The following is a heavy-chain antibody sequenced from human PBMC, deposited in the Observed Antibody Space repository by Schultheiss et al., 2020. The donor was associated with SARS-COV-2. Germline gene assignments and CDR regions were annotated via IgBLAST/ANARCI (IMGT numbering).Heavy chain of an antibody. J-gene: IGHJ3*02. CDR1: GFTVSSNY. V-gene: IGHV3-21*01. Sequence: GGSLRLSCAASGFTVSSNYMSWVRQAPGKGLEWVSSISDGSSYIYYADSVKGRFTISRDNAKDSLYLQMSSLRAEDTAVYYCARGPDAFDIWGQGTMVTVSS. CDR3: ARGPDAFDI. CDR2: ISDGSSYI.